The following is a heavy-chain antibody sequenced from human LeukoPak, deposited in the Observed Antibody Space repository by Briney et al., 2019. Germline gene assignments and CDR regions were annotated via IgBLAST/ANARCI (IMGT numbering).Heavy chain of an antibody. J-gene: IGHJ5*01. CDR3: ASICSGVTWFQAWFDS. D-gene: IGHD2-15*01. CDR2: ISSSDDSI. Sequence: GGSLTLPCAASGFTLSSYSMNWVPHAPEKALEWVSFISSSDDSIYYADSVKGRLTLSRDNPKNSLYLQVNTQRDEDTDIYYCASICSGVTWFQAWFDSWGQGILVTVSS. V-gene: IGHV3-21*06. CDR1: GFTLSSYS.